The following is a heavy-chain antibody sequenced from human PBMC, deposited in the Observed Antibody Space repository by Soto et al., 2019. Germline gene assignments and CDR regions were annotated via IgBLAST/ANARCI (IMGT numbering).Heavy chain of an antibody. CDR2: ISAYNGNT. D-gene: IGHD3-3*01. J-gene: IGHJ6*02. CDR3: ARDKYHDIWSGYPLYGLDV. V-gene: IGHV1-18*01. CDR1: GYTFTSYG. Sequence: QVQLVQSGAEVKKPGASVKVSCKASGYTFTSYGISWVRQAPGQGLEWMGWISAYNGNTNYAQKLQGRVTVTTDTSTSTAYMELRSLRSDDTAVYYCARDKYHDIWSGYPLYGLDVWGQGTTVTVSS.